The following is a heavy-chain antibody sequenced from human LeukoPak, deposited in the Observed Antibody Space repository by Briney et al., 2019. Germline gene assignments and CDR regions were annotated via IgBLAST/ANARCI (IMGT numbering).Heavy chain of an antibody. Sequence: GGSLRLSCAASGFTFSNYWMHWVRQAPGKGLVWVSRINSDESTTTYADSAKGRFTISRDNTKNTLYLQMNSLRAEDTAVYYCARDPGTAMGRALDYWGQGTLVTVSS. V-gene: IGHV3-74*01. D-gene: IGHD5-18*01. CDR1: GFTFSNYW. J-gene: IGHJ4*02. CDR2: INSDESTT. CDR3: ARDPGTAMGRALDY.